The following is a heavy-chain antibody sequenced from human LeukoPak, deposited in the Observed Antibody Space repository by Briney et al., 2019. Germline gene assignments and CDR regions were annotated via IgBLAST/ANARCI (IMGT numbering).Heavy chain of an antibody. J-gene: IGHJ4*02. CDR1: GFTFSSYA. CDR2: ISGSGGST. D-gene: IGHD3-10*01. V-gene: IGHV3-23*01. CDR3: AKASTFGELNRPFDY. Sequence: GSLRLSCAASGFTFSSYAMSWVRQAPGKGLEWVSAISGSGGSTYYADSVKGRFTISRDNSKNTLYLQMNSLRVEDTAIYYCAKASTFGELNRPFDYWGQGTPVTVS.